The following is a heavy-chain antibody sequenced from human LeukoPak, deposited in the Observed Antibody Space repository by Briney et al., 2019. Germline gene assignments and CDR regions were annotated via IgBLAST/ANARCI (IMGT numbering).Heavy chain of an antibody. D-gene: IGHD3-22*01. CDR3: AKDSLNYYDSSGYSLTYFDY. CDR1: GFTFSNAW. V-gene: IGHV3-23*01. CDR2: ISGSGGST. J-gene: IGHJ4*02. Sequence: GGSLRLSCAASGFTFSNAWMSWVRQAPGKGLEWVSAISGSGGSTYYADSVKGRFTISRDNSKNTLYLQMNSLRAEDTAVYYCAKDSLNYYDSSGYSLTYFDYWGQGTLVTVSS.